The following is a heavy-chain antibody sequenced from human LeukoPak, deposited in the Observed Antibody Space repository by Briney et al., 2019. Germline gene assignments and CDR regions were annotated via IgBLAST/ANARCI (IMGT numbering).Heavy chain of an antibody. V-gene: IGHV3-23*01. J-gene: IGHJ4*02. CDR1: EFIFSSYA. CDR3: ATRVYSSGYYY. D-gene: IGHD3-22*01. Sequence: GGSLRLSCAASEFIFSSYAMSWVRQAPGKGLEWVSAISGSGGSTYYADSVKGRFTISRDNSKNTLYLQMNSLRAEDTAVYYCATRVYSSGYYYWGQGTLVTVSS. CDR2: ISGSGGST.